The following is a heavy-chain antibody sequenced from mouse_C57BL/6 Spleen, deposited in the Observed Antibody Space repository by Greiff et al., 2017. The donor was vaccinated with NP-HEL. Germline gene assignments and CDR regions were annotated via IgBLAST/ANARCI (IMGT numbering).Heavy chain of an antibody. CDR2: INYDGSST. Sequence: DVKLVESEGGLVQPGSSMKLSCTASGFTFSDYYMAWFRQVPEKGLEWVANINYDGSSTYYLDSLKSRFIISRDNAKNILYLQMSSLKSEDTATYYCARGGGDEAWFAYWGQGTLVTVSA. V-gene: IGHV5-16*01. CDR3: ARGGGDEAWFAY. CDR1: GFTFSDYY. J-gene: IGHJ3*01.